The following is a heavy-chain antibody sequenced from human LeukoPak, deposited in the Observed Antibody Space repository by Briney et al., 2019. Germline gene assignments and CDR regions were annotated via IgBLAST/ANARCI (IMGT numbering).Heavy chain of an antibody. CDR3: AHVDKETGVDWFDP. CDR1: GFSLSTSGVG. V-gene: IGHV2-5*02. CDR2: IYWDDDK. J-gene: IGHJ5*02. D-gene: IGHD2-15*01. Sequence: SGPTLVKPTQTLTLTCTFSGFSLSTSGVGVGWIRQPPGKALEWLAPIYWDDDKRYSPSLKSRLTITKDTSKNQVVLTMTNMDPVDTATYYCAHVDKETGVDWFDPWGQGTLVTVSS.